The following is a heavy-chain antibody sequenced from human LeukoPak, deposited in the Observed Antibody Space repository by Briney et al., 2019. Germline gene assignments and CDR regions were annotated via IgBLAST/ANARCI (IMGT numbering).Heavy chain of an antibody. J-gene: IGHJ4*02. V-gene: IGHV4-30-2*01. D-gene: IGHD7-27*01. CDR3: ARDSPNWGYDY. CDR2: IYHSGST. Sequence: SETLSLTCTVSGGSISSGGYSWSWIRQPPGKGLEWIGYIYHSGSTYYNPSLKSRVTISVDRSKNQFSLKLSSVTAADTAVYYCARDSPNWGYDYWGQGTLVTVSS. CDR1: GGSISSGGYS.